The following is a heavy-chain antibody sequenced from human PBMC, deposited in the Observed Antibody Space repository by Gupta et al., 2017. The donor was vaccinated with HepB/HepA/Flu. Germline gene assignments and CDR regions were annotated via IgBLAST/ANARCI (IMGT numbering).Heavy chain of an antibody. CDR3: ARFPLGXGGDCYSHPTNDY. J-gene: IGHJ4*02. Sequence: QVQLVQSGAEVKKPGSSVKVSCKASGGTFSSYAISWVRQAPGQGLEWMGRIIPILGIANYAQKFQGRVTITADKSTSTAYMELSSLRSEDTAVYXCARFPLGXGGDCYSHPTNDYWGQGTLVTVSS. V-gene: IGHV1-69*04. CDR2: IIPILGIA. D-gene: IGHD2-21*02. CDR1: GGTFSSYA.